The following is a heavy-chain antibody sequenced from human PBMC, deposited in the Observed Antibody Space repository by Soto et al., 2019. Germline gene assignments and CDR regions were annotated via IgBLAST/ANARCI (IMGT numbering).Heavy chain of an antibody. D-gene: IGHD2-15*01. Sequence: QVQLVQSGAEVKKPGASVKVSCKASGYTFTSYGITWVRQAPGQGLEWMGWISAYNGNTNYAQKLQGRVTMTTDTSTSTAYMELRSLRSDDTAVYYCSSGYCSGGRCSLSDYWGQGTLVTVSS. V-gene: IGHV1-18*01. J-gene: IGHJ4*02. CDR2: ISAYNGNT. CDR3: SSGYCSGGRCSLSDY. CDR1: GYTFTSYG.